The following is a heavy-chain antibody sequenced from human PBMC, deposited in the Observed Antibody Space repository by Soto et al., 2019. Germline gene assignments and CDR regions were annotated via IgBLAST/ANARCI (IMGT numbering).Heavy chain of an antibody. Sequence: QVQLVESGGGVVQPGRSLRLSCAASGFTFSSYAMHWVRQAPGKGLEWVAGISYDGSNKYYADSVKGRFTISRDNSKNTLYLQMNSLRAEDTAVYYCARDAGITMVRGVIWSKDYWGQGTLVTVSS. CDR1: GFTFSSYA. CDR3: ARDAGITMVRGVIWSKDY. J-gene: IGHJ4*02. V-gene: IGHV3-30-3*01. CDR2: ISYDGSNK. D-gene: IGHD3-10*01.